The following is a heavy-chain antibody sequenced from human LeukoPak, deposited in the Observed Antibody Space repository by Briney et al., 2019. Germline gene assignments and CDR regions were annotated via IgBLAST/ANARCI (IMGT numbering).Heavy chain of an antibody. Sequence: GGSLRLSCAASGFTFDDYGMSWVRQAPGKGLEWVSGINWNGGSTGYADSVKGRFTISRDNAKNSLYLQMNSLRAEDTALYYCARDGDYYDSSGYYPYYFDYWGQGTLVTVSS. CDR1: GFTFDDYG. D-gene: IGHD3-22*01. CDR3: ARDGDYYDSSGYYPYYFDY. V-gene: IGHV3-20*04. J-gene: IGHJ4*02. CDR2: INWNGGST.